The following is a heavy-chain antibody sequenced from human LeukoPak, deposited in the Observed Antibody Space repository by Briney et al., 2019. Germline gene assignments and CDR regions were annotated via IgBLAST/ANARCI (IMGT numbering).Heavy chain of an antibody. D-gene: IGHD3-3*01. Sequence: GGSLRLSCAASGFTFYTYNMNWVRQAPGKGLEWVSAISGSGGSTYYADSVKGRFTISRDNSKNTLYLQMNSLRAEDTAVYYCAKASGSDDAFDIWGQGTMVTVSS. CDR2: ISGSGGST. CDR3: AKASGSDDAFDI. V-gene: IGHV3-23*01. J-gene: IGHJ3*02. CDR1: GFTFYTYN.